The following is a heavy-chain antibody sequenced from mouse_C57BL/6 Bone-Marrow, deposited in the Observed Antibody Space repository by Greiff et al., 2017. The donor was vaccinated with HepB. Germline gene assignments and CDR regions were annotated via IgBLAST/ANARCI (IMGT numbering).Heavy chain of an antibody. CDR3: ARWELGRAWFAY. CDR2: IYPGDGDT. J-gene: IGHJ3*01. CDR1: GYAFSSSW. D-gene: IGHD4-1*01. Sequence: QVQLQQSGPELVKPGASVKISCKASGYAFSSSWMNWVKQRPGKGLEWIGRIYPGDGDTNYNGKFKGKATLTADKSSSTAYMQLSSLTSEDSAVYFCARWELGRAWFAYWGQGTLVTVSA. V-gene: IGHV1-82*01.